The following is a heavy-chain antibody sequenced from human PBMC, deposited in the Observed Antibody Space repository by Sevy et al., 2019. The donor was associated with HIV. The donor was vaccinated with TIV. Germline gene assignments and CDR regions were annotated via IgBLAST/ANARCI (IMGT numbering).Heavy chain of an antibody. CDR2: IKNDGSEK. CDR1: GFIFSSYW. V-gene: IGHV3-7*01. J-gene: IGHJ4*02. CDR3: ASDYS. Sequence: GGTLRLSCAASGFIFSSYWMTWVRQAPGKGLEWVATIKNDGSEKYYVDSVKGRFTSSRDNAKNSVYLQMGTLRVEDAAMYFCASDYSWGQGTLVTVSS.